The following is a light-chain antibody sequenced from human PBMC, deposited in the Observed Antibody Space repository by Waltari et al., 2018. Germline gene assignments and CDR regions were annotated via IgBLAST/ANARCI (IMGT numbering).Light chain of an antibody. CDR3: MQGVRPWT. Sequence: DLVMTQSPITLAVTLGQSASISCTSSQTLLNTDGNVYLNWFHQRPGQSPRRLIYQVSKRDSGGPDRFRGSGSHTDFTLTISRVEAEDVGLYFCMQGVRPWTFGPGTKVEIK. V-gene: IGKV2-30*01. J-gene: IGKJ1*01. CDR2: QVS. CDR1: QTLLNTDGNVY.